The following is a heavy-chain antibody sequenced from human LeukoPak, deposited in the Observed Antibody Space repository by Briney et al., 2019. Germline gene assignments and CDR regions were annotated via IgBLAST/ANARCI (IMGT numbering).Heavy chain of an antibody. CDR2: IYSGGST. CDR1: GFTVSSNY. V-gene: IGHV3-53*01. D-gene: IGHD3-16*02. CDR3: AAGGLRLGELSFPHSYYFDY. J-gene: IGHJ4*02. Sequence: GGFLRLSCAASGFTVSSNYMGWVRQAPGKGLEWVSVIYSGGSTYYADSVKGRFTISRDNSKNTLYLQMNSLRAEDTAVYYCAAGGLRLGELSFPHSYYFDYWGQGTLVTVSS.